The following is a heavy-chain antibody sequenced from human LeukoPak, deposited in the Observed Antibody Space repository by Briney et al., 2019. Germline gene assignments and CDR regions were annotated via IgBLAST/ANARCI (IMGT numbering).Heavy chain of an antibody. J-gene: IGHJ3*02. D-gene: IGHD4-23*01. CDR3: ARRAYGAKAAFDI. V-gene: IGHV4-61*02. CDR1: RGPISSDSHY. Sequence: SETLSLTCTVSRGPISSDSHYWSWIPPPTAKALEWISRIFSSRSTNYNPSLKSPVTISVDTSNNHSSLKLTSVPAADTAVYYCARRAYGAKAAFDIWGQPTMVTVSS. CDR2: IFSSRST.